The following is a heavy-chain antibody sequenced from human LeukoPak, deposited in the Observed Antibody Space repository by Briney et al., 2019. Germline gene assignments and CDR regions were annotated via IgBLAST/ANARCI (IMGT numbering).Heavy chain of an antibody. J-gene: IGHJ6*02. CDR1: GYTFTSYG. CDR3: AREASSSSVSLYYYGMDV. D-gene: IGHD6-13*01. Sequence: ASVKVSCKASGYTFTSYGISWVRQAPGQGLEWMGWISSCNGDTNYAQKLQGRVTMTTDTSTNTAYMELRSLRSDDTAVYYCAREASSSSVSLYYYGMDVWGQGTTVTVSS. V-gene: IGHV1-18*01. CDR2: ISSCNGDT.